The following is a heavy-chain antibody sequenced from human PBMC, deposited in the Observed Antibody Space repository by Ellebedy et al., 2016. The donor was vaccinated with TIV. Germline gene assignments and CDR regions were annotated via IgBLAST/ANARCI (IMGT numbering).Heavy chain of an antibody. CDR2: IGSSSSYI. CDR3: ARDDGDYGDYVGY. D-gene: IGHD4-17*01. V-gene: IGHV3-21*01. Sequence: PGGSLRLSCAASGFTFSSYSMNRVRQAPGKGLEWVSSIGSSSSYIYYADSVKGRFTISRDNAKNSLYLQMNSLRAEDTAVYYCARDDGDYGDYVGYWGQGTLVTVSS. J-gene: IGHJ4*02. CDR1: GFTFSSYS.